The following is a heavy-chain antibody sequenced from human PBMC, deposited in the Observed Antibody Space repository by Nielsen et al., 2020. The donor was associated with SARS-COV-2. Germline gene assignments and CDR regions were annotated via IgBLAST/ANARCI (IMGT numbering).Heavy chain of an antibody. D-gene: IGHD4-17*01. V-gene: IGHV4-30-4*01. J-gene: IGHJ4*02. CDR2: IYYSGST. Sequence: SETLSLTCAVSGGSISSGDYYWSWIRQPPGKGLEWIGYIYYSGSTYYNPSLKSRVTISVDTSKNQFSLKLSSVTAADTAVYYCARHDYGDYVDYWGQGTLVTVSS. CDR1: GGSISSGDYY. CDR3: ARHDYGDYVDY.